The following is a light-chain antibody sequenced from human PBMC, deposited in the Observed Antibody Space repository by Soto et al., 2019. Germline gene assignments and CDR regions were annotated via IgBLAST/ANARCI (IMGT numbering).Light chain of an antibody. V-gene: IGLV2-14*03. CDR2: DVS. Sequence: QSALTQPASVSGSPGQSITISCTGTSSDVGAYNYVSWYQQHPGKAPKLIIHDVSTRPSGVSNLFSGSKSGNTASLTISGLQAEDEAHYYCSSYTSSSALVFGGGTKPPS. CDR1: SSDVGAYNY. CDR3: SSYTSSSALV. J-gene: IGLJ2*01.